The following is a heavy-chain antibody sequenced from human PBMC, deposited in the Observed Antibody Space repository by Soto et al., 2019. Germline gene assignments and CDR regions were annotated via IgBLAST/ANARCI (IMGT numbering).Heavy chain of an antibody. V-gene: IGHV1-69*01. CDR2: IIPIFGTA. CDR1: GGTFSSYA. J-gene: IGHJ4*02. D-gene: IGHD5-12*01. Sequence: QVQLVQSGAEVQKPGSSVKVSCKASGGTFSSYAISWVRQSPVQWLEWMGGIIPIFGTANYAQKFQGRVTITADESTSPAYMELSSLRSEDAAVYYCARGTPPGYSGYEGVDYWGQGTLVTVSA. CDR3: ARGTPPGYSGYEGVDY.